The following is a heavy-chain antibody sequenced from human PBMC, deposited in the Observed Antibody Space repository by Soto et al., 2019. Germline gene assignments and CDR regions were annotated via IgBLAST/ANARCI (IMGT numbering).Heavy chain of an antibody. Sequence: QVQLVQSGAEVKNPGASVKVSCKTSGYTFTSYAMHWVRQAPGQRLEWMGWINAGNGNTKYSQKFQGRVTITIDTSASTAYMELSSLRSEDTAIYYCARDLGGWPDYWGQGTLVTVSS. CDR2: INAGNGNT. CDR1: GYTFTSYA. CDR3: ARDLGGWPDY. V-gene: IGHV1-3*01. D-gene: IGHD6-19*01. J-gene: IGHJ4*02.